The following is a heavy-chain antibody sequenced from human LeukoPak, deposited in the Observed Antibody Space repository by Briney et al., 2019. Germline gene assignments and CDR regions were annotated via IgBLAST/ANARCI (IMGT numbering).Heavy chain of an antibody. J-gene: IGHJ6*03. Sequence: SETLSLTCAVYGGSFSRYYWSWIRQPPGKGLEWIGEINHSGSTNYNPSLKSRVTISVDTSKNQFSLKLSSVTAADTAVYYCARGLYCDFWSSYYYYYMDVWGKGTTVTVSS. V-gene: IGHV4-34*01. D-gene: IGHD3-3*01. CDR1: GGSFSRYY. CDR3: ARGLYCDFWSSYYYYYMDV. CDR2: INHSGST.